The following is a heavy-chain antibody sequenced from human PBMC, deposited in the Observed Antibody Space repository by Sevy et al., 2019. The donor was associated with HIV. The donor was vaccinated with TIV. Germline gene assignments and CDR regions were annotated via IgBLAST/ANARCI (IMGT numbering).Heavy chain of an antibody. Sequence: GGSLRLSCAASGFTFRDYYMSWIRQAPGKGLEWVSYISSSGSTIYYADSVKGRFTISRDNAKNSLYLQMNSLRAEDTAVYYCARVGDSSSVYYGMDVWGQGTTVTVSS. D-gene: IGHD6-6*01. J-gene: IGHJ6*02. CDR3: ARVGDSSSVYYGMDV. CDR2: ISSSGSTI. V-gene: IGHV3-11*01. CDR1: GFTFRDYY.